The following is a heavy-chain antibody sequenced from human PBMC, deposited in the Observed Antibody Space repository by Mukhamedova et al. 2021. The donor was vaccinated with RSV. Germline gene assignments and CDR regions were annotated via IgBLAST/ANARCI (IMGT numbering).Heavy chain of an antibody. D-gene: IGHD1-1*01. V-gene: IGHV4-39*01. Sequence: SLKSRVTISVDTSKNQFSLKLSSVTAADTAVYYCARHHKTGTTFDAFDIWGQGTMVTVSS. J-gene: IGHJ3*02. CDR3: ARHHKTGTTFDAFDI.